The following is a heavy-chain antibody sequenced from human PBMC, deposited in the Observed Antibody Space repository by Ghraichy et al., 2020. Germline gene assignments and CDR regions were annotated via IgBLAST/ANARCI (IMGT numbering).Heavy chain of an antibody. CDR3: ARDRFYGDYDGYYYYGMDV. Sequence: GSLRLSCTVSGGSISSYYWSWIRQPPGKGLEWIGYIYYSGSTNYNPSLKSRVTISVDTSKNQFSLKLSSVTAADPAVYYCARDRFYGDYDGYYYYGMDVWGQGTTVTVSS. V-gene: IGHV4-59*01. CDR1: GGSISSYY. CDR2: IYYSGST. J-gene: IGHJ6*02. D-gene: IGHD4-17*01.